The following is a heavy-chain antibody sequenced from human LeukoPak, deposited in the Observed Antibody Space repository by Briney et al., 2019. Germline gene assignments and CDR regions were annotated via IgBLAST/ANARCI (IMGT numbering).Heavy chain of an antibody. V-gene: IGHV4-30-4*08. CDR2: IYYSGST. CDR1: GGSISSGDYY. D-gene: IGHD3-3*01. CDR3: ARSRLFPYMDV. Sequence: SETLSLTCTVSGGSISSGDYYWSWICQPPGKGLEWIGYIYYSGSTYYNPSLKSRVTISVDTSKNQFSLKLSSVTAADTAVYYCARSRLFPYMDVWGKGTTVTVSS. J-gene: IGHJ6*03.